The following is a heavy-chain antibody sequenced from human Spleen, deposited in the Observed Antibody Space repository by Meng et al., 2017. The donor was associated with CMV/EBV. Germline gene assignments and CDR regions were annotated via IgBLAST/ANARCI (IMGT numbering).Heavy chain of an antibody. CDR2: INRHGSST. CDR3: ARDLFLAYCGGDCYSDYFDY. J-gene: IGHJ4*02. D-gene: IGHD2-21*02. Sequence: GPWLHWVRQDQGRGVVWVSRINRHGSSTTYADSVKGRFTISRDNAKNTLYLQMNSLRAEDTAVYYCARDLFLAYCGGDCYSDYFDYWGQGTLVTVSS. V-gene: IGHV3-74*01. CDR1: GPW.